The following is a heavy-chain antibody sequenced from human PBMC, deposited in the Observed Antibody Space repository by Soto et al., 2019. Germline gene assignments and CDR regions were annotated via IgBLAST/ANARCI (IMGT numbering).Heavy chain of an antibody. J-gene: IGHJ4*02. Sequence: AAGKVSGKASGYTFTRYGISWVRQAPGQGLEWMGWIFAHNGNTNYAQKLQGRVTMTTDTSTSTAYMELRSLGSDDTAVYYCASGWFGEFVYYFDYWGQ. CDR2: IFAHNGNT. V-gene: IGHV1-18*01. CDR1: GYTFTRYG. CDR3: ASGWFGEFVYYFDY. D-gene: IGHD3-10*01.